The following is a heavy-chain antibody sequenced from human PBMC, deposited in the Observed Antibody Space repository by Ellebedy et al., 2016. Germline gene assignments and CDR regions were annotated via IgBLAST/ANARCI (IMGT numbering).Heavy chain of an antibody. V-gene: IGHV4-4*02. CDR2: ISHNGGN. CDR1: GDTFTTDSW. J-gene: IGHJ3*01. Sequence: SETLSLTXAVSGDTFTTDSWWSWIRQAPGEALEWIGDISHNGGNTSSPSLRSRVTITVDMSKKQLSLKLNSVTAADTAMYYCAKNWEWAFQFWGQGTMVIVS. CDR3: AKNWEWAFQF. D-gene: IGHD7-27*01.